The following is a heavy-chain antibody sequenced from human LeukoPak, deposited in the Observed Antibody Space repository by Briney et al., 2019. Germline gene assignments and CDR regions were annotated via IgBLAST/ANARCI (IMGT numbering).Heavy chain of an antibody. CDR1: GFTFSSYG. J-gene: IGHJ2*01. V-gene: IGHV3-7*03. Sequence: GGSLRLSCAASGFTFSSYGMHWVRQAPGKGLEWVANIKKDGSEKRYVDSVKGRFTISRDNAKNSLYLQMNSLRAEDTALYYCAKEKTGYSSGYDETRYWYFDLWGRGTLVTVSS. D-gene: IGHD6-19*01. CDR3: AKEKTGYSSGYDETRYWYFDL. CDR2: IKKDGSEK.